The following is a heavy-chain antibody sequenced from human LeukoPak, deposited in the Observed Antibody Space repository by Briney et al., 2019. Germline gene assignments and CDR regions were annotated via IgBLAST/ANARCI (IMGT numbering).Heavy chain of an antibody. V-gene: IGHV3-33*01. D-gene: IGHD6-13*01. J-gene: IGHJ6*02. CDR2: IWYDGSNK. CDR1: GYTFSSYG. CDR3: ARALAAGTYYYYGMDV. Sequence: GGSLRLSCAASGYTFSSYGMHRVRQAPGKGLEWVAVIWYDGSNKYYADSVKGRFTISRDNSKNTLYLQMNSLRAEDTAVYYCARALAAGTYYYYGMDVWGQGTTVTVSS.